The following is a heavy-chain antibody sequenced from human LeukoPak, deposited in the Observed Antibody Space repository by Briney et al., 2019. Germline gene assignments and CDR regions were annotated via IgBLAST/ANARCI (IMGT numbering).Heavy chain of an antibody. Sequence: GGSLRLSCATSGFNFSDSRMTWIRQAPGKGLEWVANVNREGTEKKFLASVEGRFTISRDNAKNTLDLQMKSLSPQDTAVHFCVKGDWYFEYWGRGILVTVSP. J-gene: IGHJ4*02. V-gene: IGHV3-7*05. CDR2: VNREGTEK. CDR1: GFNFSDSR. CDR3: VKGDWYFEY. D-gene: IGHD2-21*01.